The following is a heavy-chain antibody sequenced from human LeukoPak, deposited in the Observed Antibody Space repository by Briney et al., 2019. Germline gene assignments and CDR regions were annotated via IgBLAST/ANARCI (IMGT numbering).Heavy chain of an antibody. Sequence: ASVKVSCKASGYTFTSYYMHWVRQAPGQGLEWMGIINPSGGSTSYAQKFQGRVTMTRDVSTSTVYMELSSLRSEDTAVYYCAREGRRLRFLEWLLRPNWFDPWGQGTLVTVSS. CDR2: INPSGGST. J-gene: IGHJ5*02. CDR3: AREGRRLRFLEWLLRPNWFDP. V-gene: IGHV1-46*01. D-gene: IGHD3-3*01. CDR1: GYTFTSYY.